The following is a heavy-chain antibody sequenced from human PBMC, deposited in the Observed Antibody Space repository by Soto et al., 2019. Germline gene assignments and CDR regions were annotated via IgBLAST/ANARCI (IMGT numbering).Heavy chain of an antibody. J-gene: IGHJ6*02. CDR2: IYHSGST. CDR3: ASISRAPTIQLWLPGYYYGMDV. CDR1: GGSISSSNW. V-gene: IGHV4-4*02. Sequence: QVQLQESGPGLVKPSGTLSLTCAVSGGSISSSNWWSWVRQPPGKGLEWIGEIYHSGSTNYNPSLKIPVTVSEDKSKNQFSLKLRFVAGAAAAVYYCASISRAPTIQLWLPGYYYGMDVWGHGTTVTVSS. D-gene: IGHD5-18*01.